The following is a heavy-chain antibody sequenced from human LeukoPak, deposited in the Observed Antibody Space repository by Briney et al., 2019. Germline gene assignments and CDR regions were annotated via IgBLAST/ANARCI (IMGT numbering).Heavy chain of an antibody. D-gene: IGHD5-24*01. CDR2: IWCDGSNK. J-gene: IGHJ6*02. CDR3: ARKSGIRRDGYNYYYYGMDV. Sequence: PEGSLRLSCGASGFTLNSYGMHGVPDSPGKGVEGGGVIWCDGSNKYYADSVKGRFTISRDNSKNTLYLQMNSLRAEDTAVYYCARKSGIRRDGYNYYYYGMDVWGQGTTVTVSS. V-gene: IGHV3-33*01. CDR1: GFTLNSYG.